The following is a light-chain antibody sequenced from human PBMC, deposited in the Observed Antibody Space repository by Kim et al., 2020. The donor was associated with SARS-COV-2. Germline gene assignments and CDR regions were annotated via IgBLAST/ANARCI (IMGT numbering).Light chain of an antibody. J-gene: IGLJ3*02. CDR1: SGSVSTSYY. CDR2: STN. V-gene: IGLV8-61*01. CDR3: VLYMGSGIWV. Sequence: QTVVTQEPSFSVSPGGTVTLTCGLSSGSVSTSYYPSWYQQIPGQAPRTLIYSTNTRSSGVPDRFSGSILGNKAALTIMGAQADDESDYYCVLYMGSGIWVFGGGTQLTVL.